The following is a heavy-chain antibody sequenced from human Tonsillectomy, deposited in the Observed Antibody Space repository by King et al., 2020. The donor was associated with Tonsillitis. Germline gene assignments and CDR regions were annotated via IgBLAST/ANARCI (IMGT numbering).Heavy chain of an antibody. J-gene: IGHJ5*02. Sequence: QLQESGSGLVKPSQTLSLTCTVSGDSISSGPYSWSWIRQPPGKGLEWIGYIYHSGTTYYNPSLKSRVTISVDRSKNQFSLSLSSVTAADTAVYYCARVGYYDSGSYYELPRGWFDPWGQGTLVTVSS. CDR1: GDSISSGPYS. CDR2: IYHSGTT. CDR3: ARVGYYDSGSYYELPRGWFDP. V-gene: IGHV4-30-2*01. D-gene: IGHD3-10*01.